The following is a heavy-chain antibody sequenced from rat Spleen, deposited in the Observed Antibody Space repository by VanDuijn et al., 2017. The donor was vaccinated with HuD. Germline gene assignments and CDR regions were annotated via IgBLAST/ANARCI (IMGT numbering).Heavy chain of an antibody. Sequence: EVQLVQSGGGLVQPGRSMKLSCAASGFTFSSFPMAWVRQAPTKGLEWVATISTSGGSTYYRDSVKGRFTISRDDAKSILYLQMNSLRSEDTATYYCTRHNYYDGYYPSFDYWGQGVMVTVSS. CDR3: TRHNYYDGYYPSFDY. CDR1: GFTFSSFP. V-gene: IGHV5-46*01. CDR2: ISTSGGST. D-gene: IGHD1-12*03. J-gene: IGHJ2*01.